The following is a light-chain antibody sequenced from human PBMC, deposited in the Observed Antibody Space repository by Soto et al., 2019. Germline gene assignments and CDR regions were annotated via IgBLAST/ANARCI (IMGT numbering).Light chain of an antibody. CDR3: QQSYSAPPLT. CDR2: DAS. J-gene: IGKJ4*01. CDR1: EDITNY. V-gene: IGKV1-39*01. Sequence: IQLTQSPSSLSASVGDRVTVTCRASEDITNYLAWYQQKVGKAPKLLIYDASTLHSGVPSRFSGSGSGTDFSLTITSLQPEDFGTYYCQQSYSAPPLTFGAGTKVNIK.